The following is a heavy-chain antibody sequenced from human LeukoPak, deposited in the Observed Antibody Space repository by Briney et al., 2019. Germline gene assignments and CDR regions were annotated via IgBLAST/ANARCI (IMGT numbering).Heavy chain of an antibody. D-gene: IGHD3-22*01. J-gene: IGHJ4*02. CDR3: ASDRSYDKGPLDY. Sequence: ASVKVSCKASGYTFTSYDINWVRQAPGQGLEWMGWINPNSGDTKYAQKFQGWVTITRDTSIRTAYMELSRLTSDDTAVYYCASDRSYDKGPLDYWGQGTLVTVSS. V-gene: IGHV1-2*04. CDR2: INPNSGDT. CDR1: GYTFTSYD.